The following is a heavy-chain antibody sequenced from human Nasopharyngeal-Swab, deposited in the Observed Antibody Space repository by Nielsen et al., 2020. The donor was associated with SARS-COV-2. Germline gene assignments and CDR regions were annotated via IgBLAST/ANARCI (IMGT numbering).Heavy chain of an antibody. V-gene: IGHV4-59*12. CDR3: AREGGYDPLTDAFDI. CDR2: IYYSGST. D-gene: IGHD3-16*01. Sequence: GSLRLSCTVSGGSISSYYWSWIRQPPGKGLEWIGYIYYSGSTNYNPSLKSRVTISVDTSKNQFSLKLSSVTAADTAVYYCAREGGYDPLTDAFDIWGQGTMVTVSS. J-gene: IGHJ3*02. CDR1: GGSISSYY.